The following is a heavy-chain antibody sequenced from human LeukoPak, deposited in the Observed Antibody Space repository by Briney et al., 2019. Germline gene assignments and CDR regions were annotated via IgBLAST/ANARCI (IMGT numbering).Heavy chain of an antibody. D-gene: IGHD6-13*01. J-gene: IGHJ6*03. V-gene: IGHV1-69*05. CDR3: ARTIAAAGTGYYYYYMDV. CDR1: GGTFSSYA. CDR2: IIPIFGTA. Sequence: ASVKVSCKASGGTFSSYANSWVRQAPGQGLEWMGGIIPIFGTANYAQKFQGRVTITTDESTSTAYMELSSLRSEDTAVYYCARTIAAAGTGYYYYYMDVWGKGTTVTVSS.